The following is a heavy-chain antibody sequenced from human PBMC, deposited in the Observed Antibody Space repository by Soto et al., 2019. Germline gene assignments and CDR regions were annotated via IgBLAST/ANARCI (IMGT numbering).Heavy chain of an antibody. Sequence: SETLSLTCAVYGGSFSGYYWSWIRQPPGKGLEWIGEINHSGSTNYNPSLKSRVTISVDTSKNQFSLKLSSVTAADTAVYYCARGLRGPWGQGTPVTVSS. CDR2: INHSGST. J-gene: IGHJ5*02. CDR1: GGSFSGYY. CDR3: ARGLRGP. V-gene: IGHV4-34*01. D-gene: IGHD2-15*01.